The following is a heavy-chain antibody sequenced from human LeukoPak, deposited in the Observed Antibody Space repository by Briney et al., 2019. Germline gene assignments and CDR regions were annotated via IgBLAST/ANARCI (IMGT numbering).Heavy chain of an antibody. CDR1: GFTFDDYA. Sequence: PGGSLRLSCAASGFTFDDYAMHWVRQAPGRGLDWVALISSDGVSTYYADSVKGRFIISRDNTKHSLYLQINGLRTEDTAFYFCAMDSGYQLLRAEYFQRWGQGTLVTVSS. V-gene: IGHV3-43*02. J-gene: IGHJ1*01. CDR2: ISSDGVST. D-gene: IGHD2-2*01. CDR3: AMDSGYQLLRAEYFQR.